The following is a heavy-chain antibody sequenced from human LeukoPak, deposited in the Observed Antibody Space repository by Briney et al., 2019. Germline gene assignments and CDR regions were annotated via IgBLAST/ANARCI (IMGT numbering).Heavy chain of an antibody. V-gene: IGHV3-23*01. CDR2: ISGSGGST. Sequence: PGGSLRLSCAASGFTFSSYAMSWVRQAPGKGLEWVSAISGSGGSTYYADSVKGRFTISRDNSKNTLHLQMNSLRAEDTAVYYCANRALYCSSTSCYAGGAFDIWGQGTMVTVSS. J-gene: IGHJ3*02. CDR1: GFTFSSYA. CDR3: ANRALYCSSTSCYAGGAFDI. D-gene: IGHD2-2*01.